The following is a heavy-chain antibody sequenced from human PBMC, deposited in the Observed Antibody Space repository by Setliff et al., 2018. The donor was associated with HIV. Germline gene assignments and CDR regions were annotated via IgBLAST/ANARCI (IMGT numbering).Heavy chain of an antibody. CDR1: GYSMSSGFS. CDR2: IYQSGAT. Sequence: KPSETLSLTCAVSGYSMSSGFSWAWIRQAPGKGLEWIGTIYQSGATFYNPSLKSRVTISVDTSNNHFSLKMPSVTATDTAVYYCGGAAPRTGQGTIDYWGQGTLVTVSS. V-gene: IGHV4-38-2*01. J-gene: IGHJ4*02. D-gene: IGHD1-1*01. CDR3: GGAAPRTGQGTIDY.